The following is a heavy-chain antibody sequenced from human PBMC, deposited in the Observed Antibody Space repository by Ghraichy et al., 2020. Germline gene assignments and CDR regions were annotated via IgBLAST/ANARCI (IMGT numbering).Heavy chain of an antibody. D-gene: IGHD6-13*01. Sequence: SETLSLTCAVYGGSFSGYYWSWIRQPPGKGLEWIGEINHSGSTNYNPSLKSRVTISVDTSKNQFSLKLSSVTAADTAVYYCARRGQQQPKKYWYFDLWGRGTLVTVSS. CDR2: INHSGST. CDR3: ARRGQQQPKKYWYFDL. J-gene: IGHJ2*01. V-gene: IGHV4-34*01. CDR1: GGSFSGYY.